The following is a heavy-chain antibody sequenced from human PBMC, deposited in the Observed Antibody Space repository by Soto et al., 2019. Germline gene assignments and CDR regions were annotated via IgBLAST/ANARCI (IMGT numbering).Heavy chain of an antibody. CDR2: ITSTGGTT. J-gene: IGHJ4*02. V-gene: IGHV3-23*01. CDR1: GFAFSPYG. Sequence: EVQLLESGGGLAQPGGSLRLSCAASGFAFSPYGMSWVRQAPGKGLEWVSSITSTGGTTYYADSVKGRFTISRDNSKNTLYLQMNSLRAEDTAGYYCAKVGISGTKYFEYWGQGTLVTVSS. D-gene: IGHD1-20*01. CDR3: AKVGISGTKYFEY.